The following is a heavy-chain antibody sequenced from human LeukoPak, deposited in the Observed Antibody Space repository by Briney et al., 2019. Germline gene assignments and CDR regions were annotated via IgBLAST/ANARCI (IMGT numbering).Heavy chain of an antibody. V-gene: IGHV1-2*02. CDR3: ARDRALAGTNVDAFDI. D-gene: IGHD6-19*01. CDR1: GYTFTGYY. J-gene: IGHJ3*02. Sequence: GASVKVSCKASGYTFTGYYIHWVRQAPGQGLEWMGWINPNSGGTNYAQNFQGRVTMTRDTSISTAYMELRRLRSDDTAVYYCARDRALAGTNVDAFDIWGQGIMVTVSS. CDR2: INPNSGGT.